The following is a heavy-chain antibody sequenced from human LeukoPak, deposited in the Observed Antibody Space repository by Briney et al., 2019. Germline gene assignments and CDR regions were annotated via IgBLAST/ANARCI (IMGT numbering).Heavy chain of an antibody. CDR3: ARGLHCSGGSCYSGFDY. Sequence: GASVKVSCKASGYTFTGYYMHWVRQAHGQGLEWMGRINPNSGGTNYAQKFQGRVTMTRDTSISTAYMELSRLRSDDTAVYYCARGLHCSGGSCYSGFDYWGQGTLVTVSS. CDR2: INPNSGGT. CDR1: GYTFTGYY. D-gene: IGHD2-15*01. V-gene: IGHV1-2*06. J-gene: IGHJ4*02.